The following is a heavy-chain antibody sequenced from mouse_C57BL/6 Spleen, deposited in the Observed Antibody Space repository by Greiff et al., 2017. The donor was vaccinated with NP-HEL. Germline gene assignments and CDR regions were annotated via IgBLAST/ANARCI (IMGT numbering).Heavy chain of an antibody. CDR3: ARYYDYDEYYFDC. V-gene: IGHV1-52*01. J-gene: IGHJ2*01. Sequence: QVQLQQPGAELVRPGSSVKLSCKASGYTFTSYWMHWVKQRPIQGLEWIGNIDPSDSETHYNQQFTDKATLTVDKSSSASYMHISSLTSEDTAVYDYARYYDYDEYYFDCWGQGTTLTVAS. D-gene: IGHD2-4*01. CDR2: IDPSDSET. CDR1: GYTFTSYW.